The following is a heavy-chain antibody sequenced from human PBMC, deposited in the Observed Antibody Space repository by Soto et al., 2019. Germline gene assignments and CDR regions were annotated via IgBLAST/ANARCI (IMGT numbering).Heavy chain of an antibody. CDR1: GGTFSSYA. Sequence: QVQLVQSGAEVKKPGSVMKVSCKDSGGTFSSYAISWVRQAPGQGLEWMGEIIPIFGTANYAQKFQGRVTSNADESTSTAYMELSSLRSEDTSVYYCARDRGPSSGYYPYWFDPWGQGTMVTVSS. D-gene: IGHD3-22*01. CDR3: ARDRGPSSGYYPYWFDP. J-gene: IGHJ5*02. CDR2: IIPIFGTA. V-gene: IGHV1-69*12.